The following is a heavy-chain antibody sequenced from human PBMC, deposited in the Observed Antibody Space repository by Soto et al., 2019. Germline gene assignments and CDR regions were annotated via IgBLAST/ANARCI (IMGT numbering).Heavy chain of an antibody. J-gene: IGHJ4*02. V-gene: IGHV2-5*02. CDR2: IYWDGDK. D-gene: IGHD1-26*01. Sequence: QITLKESGPTLVNPTQPLTLTCTFSGFSLSTNGVGVGWIRQPPGKGLEWLALIYWDGDKRYSPSLRSRLTLPKDTSKNQVVLTKTNMDPVDTATYYCARRREGTYALDYWGQGTLVNVAS. CDR3: ARRREGTYALDY. CDR1: GFSLSTNGVG.